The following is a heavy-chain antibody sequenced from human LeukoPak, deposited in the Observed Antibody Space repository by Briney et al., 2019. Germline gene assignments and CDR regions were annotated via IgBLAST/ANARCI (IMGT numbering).Heavy chain of an antibody. J-gene: IGHJ4*02. D-gene: IGHD1-1*01. V-gene: IGHV3-30-3*01. CDR3: ARDRYNWNDGRRSVFDY. CDR2: ISYDGGNR. Sequence: PGGSLRLSCAASGFTFSSYAMHWVRQAPGKGLEWVAVISYDGGNRYYADSVKGRFTISRDNSKNTPYLQMNSLRGEDTAVYYCARDRYNWNDGRRSVFDYWGQGTLVTVSS. CDR1: GFTFSSYA.